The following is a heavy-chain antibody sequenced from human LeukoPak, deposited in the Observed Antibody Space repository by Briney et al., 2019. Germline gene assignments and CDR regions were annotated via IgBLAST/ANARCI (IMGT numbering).Heavy chain of an antibody. CDR2: ISSSSSYI. Sequence: PGGSLRLSCAASGFTFSSYSMNWVRQAPGKGLEWVSSISSSSSYIYYADSVKGRFTVSRDNSNNTLFPQMNSLRAEDTAVYYCAKDGGLWVSAHWGDSWGRGTLVTVSS. V-gene: IGHV3-21*04. D-gene: IGHD7-27*01. CDR3: AKDGGLWVSAHWGDS. CDR1: GFTFSSYS. J-gene: IGHJ4*02.